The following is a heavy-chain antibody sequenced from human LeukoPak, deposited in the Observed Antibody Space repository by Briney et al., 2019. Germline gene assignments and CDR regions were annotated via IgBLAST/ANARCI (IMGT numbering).Heavy chain of an antibody. V-gene: IGHV1-58*02. CDR1: GFTFTSSA. Sequence: GTSVKVSCKASGFTFTSSAMQWVRQARGQRLEWIGWIVVGSGNTNYAQKFQERVTITRDMSTSTAYMELSSLRSEDTAVYYCAARSLGYYGSGSYYLSGIDYWSQGTLVTVSS. D-gene: IGHD3-10*01. J-gene: IGHJ4*02. CDR3: AARSLGYYGSGSYYLSGIDY. CDR2: IVVGSGNT.